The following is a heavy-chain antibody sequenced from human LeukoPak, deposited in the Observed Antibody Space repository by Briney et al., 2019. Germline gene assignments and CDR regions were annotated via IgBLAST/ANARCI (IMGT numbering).Heavy chain of an antibody. J-gene: IGHJ4*02. D-gene: IGHD7-27*01. CDR3: AKNRGGEHASLDY. CDR2: IYSGGST. V-gene: IGHV3-53*01. CDR1: GFTVSSNY. Sequence: PGGSLRLSCAASGFTVSSNYMSWVRQAPGKGLEWVSVIYSGGSTYYADSVKGRFTISRDNSKNTLYLQMNSLRAEDTAVYYCAKNRGGEHASLDYWGQGTLVTVSS.